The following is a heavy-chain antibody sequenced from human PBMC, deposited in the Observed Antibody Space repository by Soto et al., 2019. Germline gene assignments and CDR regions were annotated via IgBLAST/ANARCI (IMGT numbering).Heavy chain of an antibody. J-gene: IGHJ5*02. CDR3: AREIRYYDSSGYFNNWFDP. V-gene: IGHV4-34*01. CDR1: GGSFSGYI. CDR2: INHSGSA. Sequence: ETLSLTCDVYGGSFSGYIWTWIRQTPGKGLQWIGQINHSGSANYNPSLKSRVTISVDRSKNQFSLKLSSVTAADTAVYYCAREIRYYDSSGYFNNWFDPWGQGTLVTVSS. D-gene: IGHD3-22*01.